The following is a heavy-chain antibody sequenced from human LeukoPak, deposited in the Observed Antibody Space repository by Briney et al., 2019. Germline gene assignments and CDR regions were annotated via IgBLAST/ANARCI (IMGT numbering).Heavy chain of an antibody. Sequence: PSQTLSLTCTVSGGSISSGDYYWSWIRQLPGKSLEWIGYIYYSGSTYYNPSLKSRVTISVDTSKNQFSLKLNPVTAADTAVYYCAKNGQSGFSFDPWGQGTLVTVSS. D-gene: IGHD3-3*01. J-gene: IGHJ5*02. V-gene: IGHV4-30-4*01. CDR3: AKNGQSGFSFDP. CDR1: GGSISSGDYY. CDR2: IYYSGST.